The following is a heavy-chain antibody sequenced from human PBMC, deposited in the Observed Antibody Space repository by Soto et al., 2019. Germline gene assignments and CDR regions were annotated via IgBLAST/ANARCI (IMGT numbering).Heavy chain of an antibody. D-gene: IGHD3-10*01. CDR2: IYSGGST. V-gene: IGHV3-66*01. CDR1: GFTVSSNY. Sequence: HPGGSLRLSCAASGFTVSSNYMSWFRQAPGKGLEWVSVIYSGGSTYYADSVKGRFTISRDNSKNTLYLQMNSLRVEDTAVYYCARGPRGVEHNNWFDPWGQGTLVTVSS. CDR3: ARGPRGVEHNNWFDP. J-gene: IGHJ5*02.